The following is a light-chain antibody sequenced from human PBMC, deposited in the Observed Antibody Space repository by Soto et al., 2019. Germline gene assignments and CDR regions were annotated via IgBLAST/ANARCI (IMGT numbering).Light chain of an antibody. CDR2: EVN. V-gene: IGLV2-8*01. CDR1: SNDVGGYNY. CDR3: SSFAVSSSFV. Sequence: QSVLNQPPSASGSPGQSVTISCTGTSNDVGGYNYVSWYQQHPGKAPKLMIYEVNKRPSGVPDRFSGSKSGNTASLTVSGLQAEDEADYYCSSFAVSSSFVFGTGTKVTVL. J-gene: IGLJ1*01.